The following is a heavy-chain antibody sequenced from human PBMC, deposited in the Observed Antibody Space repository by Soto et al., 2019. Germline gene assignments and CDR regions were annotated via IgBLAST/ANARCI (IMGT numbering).Heavy chain of an antibody. J-gene: IGHJ6*02. CDR2: IYYIGST. CDR1: VRSFSSGDYF. CDR3: ARSPNYYYYGFDV. Sequence: SETLSLTCTVSVRSFSSGDYFWSWLLQSPGKRLEWIAYIYYIGSTNYNPSLKSRATISVDTSKSQVSLTLTSMTAADAALYYCARSPNYYYYGFDVWGQGTAVTVSS. V-gene: IGHV4-61*08. D-gene: IGHD3-10*01.